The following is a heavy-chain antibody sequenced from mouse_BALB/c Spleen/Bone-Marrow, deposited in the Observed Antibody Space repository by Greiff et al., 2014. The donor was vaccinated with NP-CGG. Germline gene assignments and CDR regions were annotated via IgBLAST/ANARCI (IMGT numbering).Heavy chain of an antibody. CDR1: GYTFTSYW. D-gene: IGHD2-2*01. CDR3: ANWFNRGWFAY. J-gene: IGHJ3*01. CDR2: INPSTGYT. V-gene: IGHV1-7*01. Sequence: VKLLESGAELAKPGASVKMSCKASGYTFTSYWMHWVKQRPGQGLEWIGHINPSTGYTDYNQKFKDKATLTADKSSSTAYMLLSSLPCDDSADYYGANWFNRGWFAYWGQGTLVTVSA.